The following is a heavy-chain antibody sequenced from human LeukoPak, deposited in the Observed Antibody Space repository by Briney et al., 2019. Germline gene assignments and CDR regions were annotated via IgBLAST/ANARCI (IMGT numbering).Heavy chain of an antibody. V-gene: IGHV4-34*01. CDR1: GGSFSGYY. CDR3: ARGKAVAGHFDY. D-gene: IGHD6-19*01. J-gene: IGHJ4*02. CDR2: INHSGST. Sequence: SETLSLTCAVYGGSFSGYYWSWIRQPPGKGLERIGEINHSGSTNYNPSLKSRVTISVDTSKNQFSLKLSSVTAADTAVYYCARGKAVAGHFDYWGQGTLVTVSS.